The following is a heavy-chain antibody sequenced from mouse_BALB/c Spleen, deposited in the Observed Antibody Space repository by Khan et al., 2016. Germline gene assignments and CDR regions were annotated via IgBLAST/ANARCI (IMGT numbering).Heavy chain of an antibody. CDR3: AEDYYGSNWFAY. V-gene: IGHV9-3*02. CDR1: GYTFTNYG. J-gene: IGHJ3*01. D-gene: IGHD1-1*01. Sequence: QIQLVQSGPELKKPGETVKISCKASGYTFTNYGMNWVKQAPGKGLKRMGWINTNTGEPTYAEEFKGRFAFSLETSASTSYLQINNLKNEDTATYFCAEDYYGSNWFAYWGQGTLVTVSA. CDR2: INTNTGEP.